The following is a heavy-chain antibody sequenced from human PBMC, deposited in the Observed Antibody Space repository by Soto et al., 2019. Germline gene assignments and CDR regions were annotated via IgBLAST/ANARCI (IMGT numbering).Heavy chain of an antibody. CDR1: GGSISSGDYY. CDR3: ASWSSNDYGDYGGMDV. CDR2: IYYSGST. J-gene: IGHJ6*02. D-gene: IGHD4-17*01. Sequence: CTVSGGSISSGDYYWSWIRQPPGKGLEWIGYIYYSGSTYYNPSLKSRVTISVDTSKNQFSLKLSSVTAADTAVYYCASWSSNDYGDYGGMDVWGQGTTVTVSS. V-gene: IGHV4-30-4*01.